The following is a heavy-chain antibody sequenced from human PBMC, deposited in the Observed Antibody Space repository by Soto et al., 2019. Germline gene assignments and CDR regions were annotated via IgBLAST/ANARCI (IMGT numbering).Heavy chain of an antibody. D-gene: IGHD6-19*01. CDR3: AKDAYSSGWYDLPAAKTSYYYYGMDV. J-gene: IGHJ6*02. CDR2: ISYDGSNK. Sequence: GGSLRLSCAASGFTFSSYGMHWVRQAPGKGLEWVAVISYDGSNKYYADSVKGRFTISRDNSKNTLYLQMNSLRAEDTAVYYCAKDAYSSGWYDLPAAKTSYYYYGMDVWGQGTTVTVSS. CDR1: GFTFSSYG. V-gene: IGHV3-30*18.